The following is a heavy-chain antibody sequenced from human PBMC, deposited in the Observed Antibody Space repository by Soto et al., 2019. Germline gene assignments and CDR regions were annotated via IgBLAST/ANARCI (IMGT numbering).Heavy chain of an antibody. CDR2: INHSGST. Sequence: SETLSLTCAVYCGSFSGYYWSWIRQPPGKGLEWIGEINHSGSTNYNPSLKSRVTISVDTSKNQFSLSLRSVTAADTAVYYCVRGYSNFDYWGQGALVTVSS. V-gene: IGHV4-34*01. D-gene: IGHD5-12*01. CDR3: VRGYSNFDY. J-gene: IGHJ4*02. CDR1: CGSFSGYY.